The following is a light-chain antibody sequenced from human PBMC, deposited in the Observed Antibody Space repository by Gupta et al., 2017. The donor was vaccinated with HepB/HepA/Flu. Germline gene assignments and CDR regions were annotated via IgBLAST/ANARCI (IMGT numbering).Light chain of an antibody. J-gene: IGLJ1*01. CDR3: QSYDSSLYV. Sequence: QSVLTQPPSVSGAPGQRVTISCTGSSSNIGAGYDVHWYRQVPGTGPKVLVYGNNKRPWGVPDRFSGSRSGTSASLAITGLQAEDEADYYCQSYDSSLYVVGTGTKVIVL. CDR1: SSNIGAGYD. V-gene: IGLV1-40*01. CDR2: GNN.